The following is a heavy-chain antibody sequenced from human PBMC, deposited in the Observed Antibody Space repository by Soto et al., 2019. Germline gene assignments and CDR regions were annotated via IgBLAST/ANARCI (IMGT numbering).Heavy chain of an antibody. CDR2: IYYSGST. Sequence: SETLSLTCTVSGGSISSYYWSWIRQPPGKGLEWIGYIYYSGSTNYNPSLKSRVTISVDTSKNQFSLKLSSVTAADTAVYYCARLRLGNWFDPWGQGTLVTVSS. CDR1: GGSISSYY. CDR3: ARLRLGNWFDP. V-gene: IGHV4-59*01. D-gene: IGHD3-16*01. J-gene: IGHJ5*02.